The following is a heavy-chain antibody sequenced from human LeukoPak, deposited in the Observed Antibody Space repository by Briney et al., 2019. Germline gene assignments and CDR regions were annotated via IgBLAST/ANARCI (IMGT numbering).Heavy chain of an antibody. D-gene: IGHD3-22*01. CDR1: GGSISSRSYY. J-gene: IGHJ1*01. V-gene: IGHV4-39*02. CDR3: GSQFYDSSGYYFQH. Sequence: PSETLSLTCTVSGGSISSRSYYWGWIRQPPGKGLEWIANIYSSGSTYQNPSLKSLVTISVDTSKTHFSLKLSSLTAADTAVYYCGSQFYDSSGYYFQHWGQGTLVTVSS. CDR2: IYSSGST.